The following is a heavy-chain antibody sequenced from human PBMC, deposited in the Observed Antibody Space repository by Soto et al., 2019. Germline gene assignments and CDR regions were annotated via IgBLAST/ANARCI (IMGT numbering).Heavy chain of an antibody. D-gene: IGHD6-13*01. CDR3: ARGGASSIWLDY. CDR2: IHDIGST. CDR1: GGSVSSHH. Sequence: QVQLQESGPGLVKPSETLSLTCTVSGGSVSSHHWCWIRQPPGKGPACIGSIHDIGSTTYNPSLRSRFTLSVDTSKNQFSLSLTSVTAADTAVYYCARGGASSIWLDYWGQGILVTVSS. J-gene: IGHJ4*02. V-gene: IGHV4-59*02.